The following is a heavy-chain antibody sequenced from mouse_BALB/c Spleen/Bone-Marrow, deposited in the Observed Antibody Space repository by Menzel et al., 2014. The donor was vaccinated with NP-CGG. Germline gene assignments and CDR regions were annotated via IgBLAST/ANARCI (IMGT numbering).Heavy chain of an antibody. CDR1: GYSITSDYA. J-gene: IGHJ4*01. Sequence: EVQLQQSGPGLVKPSQSPSLTCTVTGYSITSDYAWNWIRQFPGNKLEWMGYINYSGSTSYNPSLKSRISITRDTSKNQFFLQLNSVTTEDTATYYCARSSYVMDYWGQGTSVTVSS. CDR3: ARSSYVMDY. V-gene: IGHV3-2*02. CDR2: INYSGST.